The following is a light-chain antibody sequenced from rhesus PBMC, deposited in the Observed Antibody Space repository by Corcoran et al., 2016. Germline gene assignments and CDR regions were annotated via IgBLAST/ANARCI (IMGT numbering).Light chain of an antibody. CDR2: EVS. CDR1: QSLLDSEDGNTY. CDR3: MQALEFPT. Sequence: DIVMTQTPLSLPVTPGEPASISCRSSQSLLDSEDGNTYLDWYLQKPGQSPHFLIFEVSNRPPGVPDSVSGSGSDTEFTLKVSRVEAGDVGVYYCMQALEFPTFGQGTKVEIK. V-gene: IGKV2-104*02. J-gene: IGKJ1*01.